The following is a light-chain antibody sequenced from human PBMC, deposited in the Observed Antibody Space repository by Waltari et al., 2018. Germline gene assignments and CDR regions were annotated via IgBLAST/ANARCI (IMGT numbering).Light chain of an antibody. J-gene: IGLJ2*01. Sequence: QSVLTQPPSVSVAPGQRVPISCTGSTSNIGAESDVHWYQQLPGTAPNHLMFRNDNRPSGVPARFSGSKSGSSASLAITGLQAADEADYYCQSYDRHLSGFVFGGGTKLTVL. CDR1: TSNIGAESD. CDR2: RND. CDR3: QSYDRHLSGFV. V-gene: IGLV1-40*01.